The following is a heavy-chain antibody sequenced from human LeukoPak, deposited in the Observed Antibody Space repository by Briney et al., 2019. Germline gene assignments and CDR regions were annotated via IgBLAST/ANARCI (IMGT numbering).Heavy chain of an antibody. CDR2: ISSSSSYI. Sequence: GRSLRLSCAASGFTFSSYSMNWVRQAPGKGLEWVSSISSSSSYIYYADSVKGRFTISRDNAKNSLYLQMNSLRAEDTAVYYCARYYDFWSGYYTGYYYYGMDVWGQGTTVTVSS. D-gene: IGHD3-3*01. J-gene: IGHJ6*02. CDR3: ARYYDFWSGYYTGYYYYGMDV. CDR1: GFTFSSYS. V-gene: IGHV3-21*01.